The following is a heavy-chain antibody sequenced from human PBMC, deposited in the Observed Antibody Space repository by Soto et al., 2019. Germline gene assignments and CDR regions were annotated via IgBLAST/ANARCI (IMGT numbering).Heavy chain of an antibody. D-gene: IGHD1-1*01. Sequence: SETLSLTCTVSGDSVISGASPWTWIRQSPGKGLEWIGYISHNATAYCNPSLKSRVIVSVDTSNNQSSLKLTSATTASTATYSCAGVNWSNTKIGVWGRRTTGTFSS. CDR2: ISHNATA. CDR1: GDSVISGASP. V-gene: IGHV4-61*08. J-gene: IGHJ6*02. CDR3: AGVNWSNTKIGV.